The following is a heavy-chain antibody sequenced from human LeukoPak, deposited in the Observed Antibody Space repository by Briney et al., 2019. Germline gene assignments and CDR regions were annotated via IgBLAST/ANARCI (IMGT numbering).Heavy chain of an antibody. D-gene: IGHD3-9*01. V-gene: IGHV4-39*07. CDR3: ARELWDYDILTGSVFDY. CDR2: IYYSGST. J-gene: IGHJ4*02. Sequence: SETLSLTCTVSGGSISSSSYYWGWIRQPPGKGLEWIGSIYYSGSTYYNPSLKSRVTISVDTSKNQFSLKLSSVTAADTAVYYCARELWDYDILTGSVFDYWGQGTLVTVSS. CDR1: GGSISSSSYY.